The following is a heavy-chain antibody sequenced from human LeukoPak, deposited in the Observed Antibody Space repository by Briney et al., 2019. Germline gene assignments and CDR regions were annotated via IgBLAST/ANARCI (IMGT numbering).Heavy chain of an antibody. CDR1: GGSITSYY. CDR2: IYSSGST. Sequence: SETLSLTCTVSGGSITSYYWSWIRQPPGKGLEWIGYIYSSGSTTYNPSLKSRVTISVDTSKNQFSLKLTSVTAADTAVYYSARRAVAENYFDYWGQGTLVTDSS. J-gene: IGHJ4*02. V-gene: IGHV4-59*08. CDR3: ARRAVAENYFDY. D-gene: IGHD6-19*01.